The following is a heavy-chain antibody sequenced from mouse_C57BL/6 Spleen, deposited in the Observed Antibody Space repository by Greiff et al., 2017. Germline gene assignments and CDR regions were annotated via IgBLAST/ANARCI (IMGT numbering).Heavy chain of an antibody. CDR3: ARWISYYYGSSYRYFDV. CDR2: INPNNGGT. CDR1: GYTCTDYY. Sequence: EVQLQQSGPELVKPGASVKISCKASGYTCTDYYMNWVKQSHGKSLEWIGDINPNNGGTSYNQKFKGKATLTVDKSSSTAYMELRSLTSEDSAVYYCARWISYYYGSSYRYFDVWGTGTTVTVSS. D-gene: IGHD1-1*01. V-gene: IGHV1-26*01. J-gene: IGHJ1*03.